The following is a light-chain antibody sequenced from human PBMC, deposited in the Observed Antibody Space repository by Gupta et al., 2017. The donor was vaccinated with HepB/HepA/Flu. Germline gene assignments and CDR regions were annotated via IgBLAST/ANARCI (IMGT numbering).Light chain of an antibody. V-gene: IGKV3-20*01. CDR3: QQYGSSLYT. CDR1: QSVSSSY. Sequence: PGERATLPYRASQSVSSSYLAWYQQKPGQAPRLLIYGASSRATGIPDRFSGSGSGTEFTLTISRLEPEDFAVYYCQQYGSSLYTFGPGTKLEIK. J-gene: IGKJ2*01. CDR2: GAS.